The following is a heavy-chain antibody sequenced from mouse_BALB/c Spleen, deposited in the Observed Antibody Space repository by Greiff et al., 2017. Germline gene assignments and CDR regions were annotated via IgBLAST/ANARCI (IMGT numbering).Heavy chain of an antibody. Sequence: EVKFVESGPGLVKPSQSLSLTCTVTGYSITSDYAWNWIRQFPGNKLEWMGYISYSGSTSYNPSLKSRISITRDTSKNQFFLQLNSVTTEDTATYYCARNEYGIFYAMDYWGQGTSVTVSS. J-gene: IGHJ4*01. D-gene: IGHD2-10*02. CDR2: ISYSGST. CDR3: ARNEYGIFYAMDY. CDR1: GYSITSDYA. V-gene: IGHV3-2*02.